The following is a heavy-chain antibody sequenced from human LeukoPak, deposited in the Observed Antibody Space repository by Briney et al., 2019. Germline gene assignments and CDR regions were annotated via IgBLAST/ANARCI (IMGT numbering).Heavy chain of an antibody. CDR3: ASFRYSYGYRDY. D-gene: IGHD5-18*01. J-gene: IGHJ4*02. CDR2: INHSGST. V-gene: IGHV4-34*01. CDR1: GGSFSGYY. Sequence: SETLSLTCAVYGGSFSGYYWSWIRQPPGKGLEWIGEINHSGSTNYNPPLKSRVTISVDTSKNQFSLKLSSVTAADTAVYYCASFRYSYGYRDYWGQGTLVTVSS.